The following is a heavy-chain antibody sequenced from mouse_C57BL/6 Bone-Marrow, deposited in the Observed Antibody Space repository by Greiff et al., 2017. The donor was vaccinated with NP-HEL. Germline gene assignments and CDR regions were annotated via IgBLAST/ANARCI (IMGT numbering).Heavy chain of an antibody. Sequence: EVKLEESGGGLVQPGGSMKLSCVASGFTFSNYWMNWVRQSPEKGLEWVAQIRLKSDNYATHYAESVKGRFTISRDDSKSSVYLQMNNLRAEDTGIYYCTEGKNGHGNYDAWFAYWGQGTLVTVSA. D-gene: IGHD2-1*01. CDR1: GFTFSNYW. CDR3: TEGKNGHGNYDAWFAY. J-gene: IGHJ3*01. CDR2: IRLKSDNYAT. V-gene: IGHV6-3*01.